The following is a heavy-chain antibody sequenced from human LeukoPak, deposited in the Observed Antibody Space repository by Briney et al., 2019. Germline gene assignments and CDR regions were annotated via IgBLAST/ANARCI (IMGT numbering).Heavy chain of an antibody. CDR1: GYTFTSYD. J-gene: IGHJ4*02. D-gene: IGHD5-12*01. Sequence: ASVKVSCKASGYTFTSYDINWVRQATGQGLEWMGYMNPNSGNTGYAQKFQGRVTMTRNTSISTAYMELSSLTSEDTAVYFCARGRRYSGYDRGDYWGQGTLITISS. CDR2: MNPNSGNT. V-gene: IGHV1-8*01. CDR3: ARGRRYSGYDRGDY.